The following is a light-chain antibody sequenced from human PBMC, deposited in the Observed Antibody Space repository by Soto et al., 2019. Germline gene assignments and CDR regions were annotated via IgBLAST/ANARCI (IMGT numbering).Light chain of an antibody. V-gene: IGLV4-60*02. CDR2: LEGSGSY. Sequence: QLVLTQSSSASASLGSSVKLTCTLSSGHSSYIIAWHQQQPGKAPRYLMKLEGSGSYNKGSGVPDRFSGSSSGADRYLTIANLQFEDEADYYCETCDSNPHTVFGGGTQRTVL. CDR3: ETCDSNPHTV. CDR1: SGHSSYI. J-gene: IGLJ2*01.